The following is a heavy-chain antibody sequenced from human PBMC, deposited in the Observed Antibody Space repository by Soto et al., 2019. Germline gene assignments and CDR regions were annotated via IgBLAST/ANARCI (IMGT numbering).Heavy chain of an antibody. CDR2: IIPIFGTA. CDR3: ARAYYYDSSGFGYFDY. J-gene: IGHJ4*02. Sequence: EASVKVSCKASGGTFSSYAISWVRQAPGQGLEWMGGIIPIFGTANYAQKFQGRVTITADESTSTAYMELSSLRSEDTAVYYCARAYYYDSSGFGYFDYWGQGTLVTVSS. D-gene: IGHD3-22*01. CDR1: GGTFSSYA. V-gene: IGHV1-69*13.